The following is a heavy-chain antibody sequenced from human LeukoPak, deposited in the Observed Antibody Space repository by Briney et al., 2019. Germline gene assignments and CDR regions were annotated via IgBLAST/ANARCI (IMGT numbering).Heavy chain of an antibody. CDR2: IYYSGTT. J-gene: IGHJ4*02. Sequence: SETLSLTCTVSGGSISTYYWSWIRQPPGKGLEWIGYIYYSGTTTYNPSLKSRVTISVDTSKNQFSLKLSSVTAADTAVYYCARHSSGWSDFDYWGQGTLVTVSS. V-gene: IGHV4-59*08. D-gene: IGHD6-19*01. CDR1: GGSISTYY. CDR3: ARHSSGWSDFDY.